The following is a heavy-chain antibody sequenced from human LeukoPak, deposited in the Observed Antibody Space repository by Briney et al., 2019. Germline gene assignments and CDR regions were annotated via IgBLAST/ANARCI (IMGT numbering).Heavy chain of an antibody. CDR3: ASSTVAYYYDSSGYYLDY. V-gene: IGHV3-21*01. CDR1: GFTFDDYG. Sequence: PGGSLRLSCAASGFTFDDYGMNWVRQAPGKGLEWVSSISSSSSYIYYADSVKGRFTISRDNAKNSLYLQMNSLRAEDTAVYYCASSTVAYYYDSSGYYLDYWGQGTLVTVSS. D-gene: IGHD3-22*01. CDR2: ISSSSSYI. J-gene: IGHJ4*02.